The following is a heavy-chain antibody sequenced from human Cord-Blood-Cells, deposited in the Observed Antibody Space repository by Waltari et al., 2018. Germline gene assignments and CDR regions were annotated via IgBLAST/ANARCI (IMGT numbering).Heavy chain of an antibody. J-gene: IGHJ4*02. CDR2: INPNSGGT. V-gene: IGHV1-2*02. D-gene: IGHD1-26*01. Sequence: QVQLVQSGAEVKKPGASVKVSCKASGYTFTGYFMHWVRQAPGQGLEWMGWINPNSGGTNYAQKFQGRVTMTRDTSISTAYMELSRLRSDDTAVYYCARGRGYSGSYLDYFDYWGQGTLVTVSS. CDR3: ARGRGYSGSYLDYFDY. CDR1: GYTFTGYF.